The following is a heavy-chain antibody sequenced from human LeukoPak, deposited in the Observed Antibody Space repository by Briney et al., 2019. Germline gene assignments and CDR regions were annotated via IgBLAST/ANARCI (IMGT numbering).Heavy chain of an antibody. CDR1: GFTFSSYG. CDR2: IWYDGSNK. D-gene: IGHD2-8*01. J-gene: IGHJ4*02. CDR3: ARDPTYCTNGVCYLFDY. Sequence: PGGSLRLSCAASGFTFSSYGMDWVRQAPGKGLEWVAVIWYDGSNKNYADSVKGRFTISRDNSKNTLYLQMNSLRAEDTAVYYCARDPTYCTNGVCYLFDYWGQGTLVTVSS. V-gene: IGHV3-33*01.